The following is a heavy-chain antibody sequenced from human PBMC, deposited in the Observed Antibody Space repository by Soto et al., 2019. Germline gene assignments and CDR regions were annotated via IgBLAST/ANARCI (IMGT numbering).Heavy chain of an antibody. CDR1: GFSLSTNGMC. J-gene: IGHJ6*02. CDR3: APIPTMVRGVYYYGMDV. Sequence: SGLTRVNPTEALTLTVAFAGFSLSTNGMCVSWIRKPPGKALEWLALIDWDDDKYYSTSLKTRLTISKDTSKIQVVLTMTNMDPVDTATFFCAPIPTMVRGVYYYGMDVCGQGTTVTV. D-gene: IGHD3-10*01. V-gene: IGHV2-70*01. CDR2: IDWDDDK.